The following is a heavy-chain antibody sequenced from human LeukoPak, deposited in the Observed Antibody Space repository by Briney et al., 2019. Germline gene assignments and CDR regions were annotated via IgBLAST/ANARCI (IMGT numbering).Heavy chain of an antibody. J-gene: IGHJ4*02. D-gene: IGHD4-17*01. CDR1: GGSISSYY. Sequence: SETLSLTCTVSGGSISSYYWSWIRQPPGKGLGWIGYIYYSGSTNYNPSLKSRVTISVDTSKNQFSLKLSSVTAADTAVYYCARFPIYGDSHFDYWGQGTLVTVSS. CDR2: IYYSGST. V-gene: IGHV4-59*01. CDR3: ARFPIYGDSHFDY.